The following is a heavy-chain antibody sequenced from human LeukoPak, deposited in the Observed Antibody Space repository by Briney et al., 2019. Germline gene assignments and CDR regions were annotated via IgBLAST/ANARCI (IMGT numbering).Heavy chain of an antibody. J-gene: IGHJ4*02. V-gene: IGHV3-48*01. CDR1: GFTLRTYS. D-gene: IGHD3-10*01. CDR3: ARDPGGYFDY. Sequence: PGGSLRLSCAASGFTLRTYSMTGARQAPGKGLEWVSYISSSSSIIYYADSVKGRFTISRDNVKNSLYLQMNSLRAEDTAVYYCARDPGGYFDYWGQGTLVTVSS. CDR2: ISSSSSII.